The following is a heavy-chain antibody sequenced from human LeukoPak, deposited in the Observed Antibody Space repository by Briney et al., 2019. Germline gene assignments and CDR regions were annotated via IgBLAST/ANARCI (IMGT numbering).Heavy chain of an antibody. CDR2: ISVYTNYT. D-gene: IGHD6-19*01. V-gene: IGHV1-18*04. CDR1: GYTFTSYG. J-gene: IGHJ4*02. CDR3: ARGGSGWYGYFDY. Sequence: ASVKLSCKASGYTFTSYGINWVRQAPGQGLEWMAWISVYTNYTNYAQKFQDRVTMTTDTSTSTAYMELRSLRSDDTAVYYCARGGSGWYGYFDYWGQGTLVTVSS.